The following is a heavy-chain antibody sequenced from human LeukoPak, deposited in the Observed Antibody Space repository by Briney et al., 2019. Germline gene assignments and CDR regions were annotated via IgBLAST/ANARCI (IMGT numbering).Heavy chain of an antibody. CDR1: GGSISSGGYY. CDR2: IYYSGST. CDR3: ARSPGIAAVYYFDY. V-gene: IGHV4-31*03. D-gene: IGHD6-13*01. Sequence: SQTLSLTCTVSGGSISSGGYYWSWIRQHPGKGLEWIGYIYYSGSTYYNPSLKSRVTISVDTSKNQFSLKLSSVTAADTAVYYCARSPGIAAVYYFDYWGQGTLVTVSS. J-gene: IGHJ4*02.